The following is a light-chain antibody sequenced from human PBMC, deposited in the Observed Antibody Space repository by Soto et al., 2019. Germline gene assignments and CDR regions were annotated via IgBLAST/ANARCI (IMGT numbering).Light chain of an antibody. CDR3: TSWTTSTTMI. CDR2: DVN. J-gene: IGLJ2*01. V-gene: IGLV2-14*03. Sequence: QSLLTQPASVSGSPGQSITISCTGTRNDIGAYNFVSWYQQHPGEVPKLILYDVNVRPSGVSNRFSGSKSGNTASLTISGLQAEDEADYYCTSWTTSTTMIFGGGTKLTVL. CDR1: RNDIGAYNF.